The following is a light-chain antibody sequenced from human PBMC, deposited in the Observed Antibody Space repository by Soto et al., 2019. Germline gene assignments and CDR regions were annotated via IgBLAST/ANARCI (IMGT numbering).Light chain of an antibody. V-gene: IGKV3-15*01. CDR1: QSVTTS. CDR3: QQYNSWPPIT. CDR2: GAS. Sequence: IVITQSPGSLSVARVEIASLACSASQSVTTSLAWYQQKPGQAPRLLLYGASTRATGIPARFSGSGSGTEFTLTINSLQSDDFAVYFCQQYNSWPPITFGQGTRLEN. J-gene: IGKJ5*01.